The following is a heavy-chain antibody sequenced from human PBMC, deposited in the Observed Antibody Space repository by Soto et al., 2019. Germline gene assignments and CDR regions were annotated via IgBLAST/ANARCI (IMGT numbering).Heavy chain of an antibody. D-gene: IGHD2-2*01. V-gene: IGHV3-33*01. CDR2: IWYDGSNK. CDR3: ARDNSTPRGYTGEFDY. J-gene: IGHJ4*02. CDR1: GFTFSSYG. Sequence: GGSLRLSCAASGFTFSSYGMHWVRQAPGKGLEWVAVIWYDGSNKYYADSVKGRFTISRDNSKNTLYLQMNSLRAEDTAVYYCARDNSTPRGYTGEFDYWGQGTLVTVSS.